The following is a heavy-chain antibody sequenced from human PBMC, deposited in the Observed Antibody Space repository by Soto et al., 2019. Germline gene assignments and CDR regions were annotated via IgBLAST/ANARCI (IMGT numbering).Heavy chain of an antibody. J-gene: IGHJ4*02. Sequence: QVQLVESGGGVVQPGRSLRLSCAASGFTFSSYGMHWVRQAPGKGLEWVAVIWYDGSNKYYADSVKGRFTISRDNSKNTLYLQINSLRAEDTAVYYCARDPDNYYYDSSGPLDYWGQGTLVTVSS. V-gene: IGHV3-33*01. D-gene: IGHD3-22*01. CDR3: ARDPDNYYYDSSGPLDY. CDR2: IWYDGSNK. CDR1: GFTFSSYG.